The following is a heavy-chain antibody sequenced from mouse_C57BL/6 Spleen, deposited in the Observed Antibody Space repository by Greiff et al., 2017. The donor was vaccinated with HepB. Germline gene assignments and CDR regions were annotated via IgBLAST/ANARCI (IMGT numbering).Heavy chain of an antibody. CDR3: ATTATGVERTFDY. J-gene: IGHJ2*01. Sequence: ESGPGLVKPSQSLSLTCSVTGYSITSGYYWNWIRQFPGNQLEWRGYISYDGGTNYNPSLKNRISITLDTSKSQFFLKLNSVTTEDTATYYCATTATGVERTFDYWGQGTTLTVSS. CDR2: ISYDGGT. D-gene: IGHD1-1*01. CDR1: GYSITSGYY. V-gene: IGHV3-6*01.